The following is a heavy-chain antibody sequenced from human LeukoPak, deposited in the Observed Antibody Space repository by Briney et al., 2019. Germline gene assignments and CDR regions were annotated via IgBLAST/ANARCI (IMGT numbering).Heavy chain of an antibody. V-gene: IGHV3-48*03. CDR2: ISSSGSTI. CDR1: GFTFTSYE. J-gene: IGHJ4*02. D-gene: IGHD2-2*01. CDR3: ARRYCSSTSCTLDY. Sequence: PGGSLRLSCAASGFTFTSYEMNWVRQAPGKGLEWVSYISSSGSTIYYADSVKGQFTISRDNAKNSLYLQMNSLRAEDTAVYYCARRYCSSTSCTLDYWGQGTLVTVSS.